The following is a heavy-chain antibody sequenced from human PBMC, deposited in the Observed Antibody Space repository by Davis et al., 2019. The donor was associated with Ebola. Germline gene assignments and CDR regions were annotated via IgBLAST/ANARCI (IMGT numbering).Heavy chain of an antibody. CDR2: IIPIFGTA. V-gene: IGHV1-69*13. D-gene: IGHD2-2*01. CDR3: ARESSSHLDAFDI. CDR1: GGTFSSYA. J-gene: IGHJ3*02. Sequence: AASVKVSCKASGGTFSSYAISWVRQAPGQGLEWMGGIIPIFGTANYAQKFQGRVTITADESTSTAYMELSSLRSEDTAVYYCARESSSHLDAFDIWGQGTMVTVSS.